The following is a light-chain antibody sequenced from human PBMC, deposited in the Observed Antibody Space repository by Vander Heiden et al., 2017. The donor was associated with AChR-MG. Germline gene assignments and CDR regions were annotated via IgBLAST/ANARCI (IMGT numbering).Light chain of an antibody. V-gene: IGLV1-40*01. CDR1: SSNIGAGYD. CDR2: GNS. J-gene: IGLJ3*02. Sequence: QSVLTQPPSVSGAPGQRVTIPCTGSSSNIGAGYDVHWYQQVPGTAPKLLIYGNSNRPSGVPDRFSGSKSGTSASLAITGLQAEDEADYYCQSYDNSLSAWVFGGGTKLTVL. CDR3: QSYDNSLSAWV.